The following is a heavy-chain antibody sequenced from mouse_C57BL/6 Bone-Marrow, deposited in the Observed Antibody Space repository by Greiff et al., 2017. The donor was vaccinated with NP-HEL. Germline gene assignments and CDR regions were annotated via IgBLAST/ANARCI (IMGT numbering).Heavy chain of an antibody. V-gene: IGHV3-6*01. CDR2: ISYDGSH. Sequence: DVKLQESGPGLVKPSQSLSLTCSVTGYSITSGYYWNWIRQFPGKKLEWMGYISYDGSHTSNPSLKNLISITRDTSKNQFFLKLNSVTTEGTATYYCAREGDDYDRFDDGGQGTTLTVSS. D-gene: IGHD2-4*01. J-gene: IGHJ2*01. CDR3: AREGDDYDRFDD. CDR1: GYSITSGYY.